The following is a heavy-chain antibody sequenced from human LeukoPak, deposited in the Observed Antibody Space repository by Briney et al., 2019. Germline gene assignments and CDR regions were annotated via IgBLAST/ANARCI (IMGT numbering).Heavy chain of an antibody. V-gene: IGHV1-2*06. Sequence: ASVKVSRKASGYTFSNYYLHWVRQAPGQGLEWMGRFNPNTGGANSAQNFQDRVTMTRDTSISTAYLELTRLKSDDTAVYYCARSASGTAGLDFQHWGQGTLVTVSS. CDR3: ARSASGTAGLDFQH. J-gene: IGHJ1*01. D-gene: IGHD3-10*01. CDR1: GYTFSNYY. CDR2: FNPNTGGA.